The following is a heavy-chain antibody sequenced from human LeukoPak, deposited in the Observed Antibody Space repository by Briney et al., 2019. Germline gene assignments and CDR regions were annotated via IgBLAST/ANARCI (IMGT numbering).Heavy chain of an antibody. V-gene: IGHV3-53*01. D-gene: IGHD5-18*01. CDR3: ARDPNSYGGYYYYGMDV. Sequence: GGSLRLSCAASGFTVSSNYMSWVRQAPGKGLEWVSVIYSGGSTYYADSVKGRFTISRDNSKNTLYLQMNSLRAEDTAVYYCARDPNSYGGYYYYGMDVWGQGTTVTVSS. CDR1: GFTVSSNY. CDR2: IYSGGST. J-gene: IGHJ6*02.